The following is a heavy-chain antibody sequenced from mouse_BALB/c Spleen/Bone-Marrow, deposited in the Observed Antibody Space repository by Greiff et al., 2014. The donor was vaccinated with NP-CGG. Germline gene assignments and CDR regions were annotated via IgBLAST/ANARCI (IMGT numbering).Heavy chain of an antibody. CDR1: GYSFTGYY. D-gene: IGHD2-1*01. CDR3: ARKGNGNPFAY. V-gene: IGHV1-31*01. J-gene: IGHJ3*01. Sequence: VQLQQSGPELVKPGASVKISCKASGYSFTGYYMHWVKQSHVKSLEWIGRINPYNGATSYNQNFKDKASLTVDKCSSTAYMELHSLTSEDSAVYYCARKGNGNPFAYWGQGTLVTVSA. CDR2: INPYNGAT.